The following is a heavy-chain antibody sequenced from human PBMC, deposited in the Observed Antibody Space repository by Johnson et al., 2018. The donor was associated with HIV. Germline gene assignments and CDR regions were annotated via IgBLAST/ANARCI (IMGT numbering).Heavy chain of an antibody. Sequence: MLLVESGGGLVKPGGSLRLYCAASGFTFSNAWMSWVRQATGKGLVWVSRIKSDGRSTNYADSVKGRFTISRDNAKNTLYLQMNSLRVEDTALYYCARGKGAAAGLDAFDIWGQGSMVTFSS. CDR1: GFTFSNAW. V-gene: IGHV3-74*02. D-gene: IGHD6-13*01. CDR3: ARGKGAAAGLDAFDI. J-gene: IGHJ3*02. CDR2: IKSDGRST.